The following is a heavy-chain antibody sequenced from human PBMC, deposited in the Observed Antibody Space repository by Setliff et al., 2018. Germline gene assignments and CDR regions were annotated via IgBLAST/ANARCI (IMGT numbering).Heavy chain of an antibody. Sequence: ASVKVSCKASGYTFTGYGISWVRQAPGQGLEWMGWISAYNGNTNYAQKLQGRVTMTTDTSTSTAYMELRSLRSDDTAVYYCARVGVYYYDSSGYHRSPYYYYYGMDVWGQGTTVTVSS. CDR1: GYTFTGYG. CDR2: ISAYNGNT. V-gene: IGHV1-18*01. D-gene: IGHD3-22*01. CDR3: ARVGVYYYDSSGYHRSPYYYYYGMDV. J-gene: IGHJ6*02.